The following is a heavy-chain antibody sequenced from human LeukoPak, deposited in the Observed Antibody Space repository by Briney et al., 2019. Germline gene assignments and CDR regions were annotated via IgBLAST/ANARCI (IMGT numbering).Heavy chain of an antibody. J-gene: IGHJ4*02. CDR2: IWYDGSNK. CDR3: ARDPEDGVEAYLDY. V-gene: IGHV3-33*01. CDR1: GFTFSSYG. D-gene: IGHD5-24*01. Sequence: GRSLRLSCAASGFTFSSYGMHWVRQAPGKGLEWVAVIWYDGSNKYYADSVKGRFTISRDNSKNTLYLQMNSLRAEDTAVYYCARDPEDGVEAYLDYWGQGTLVTVSS.